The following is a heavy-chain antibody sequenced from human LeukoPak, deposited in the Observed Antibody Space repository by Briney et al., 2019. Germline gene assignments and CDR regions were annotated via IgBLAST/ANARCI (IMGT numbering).Heavy chain of an antibody. D-gene: IGHD3-3*01. CDR2: IYTSGST. J-gene: IGHJ4*02. CDR3: ARDSYDFWSGYYFYY. Sequence: NPSETLSLTCTVSGCSISSYYWSLIRQPAGKGPEWIGRIYTSGSTNYNPSLKSRVTMSVDTSKNQFSLKLSSVTAADTAVYYCARDSYDFWSGYYFYYWGQGTLVTVSS. V-gene: IGHV4-4*07. CDR1: GCSISSYY.